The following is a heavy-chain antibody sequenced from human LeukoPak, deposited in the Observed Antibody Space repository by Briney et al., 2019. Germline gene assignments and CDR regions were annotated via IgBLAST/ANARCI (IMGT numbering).Heavy chain of an antibody. CDR2: INPNSGGT. D-gene: IGHD3-22*01. Sequence: ASVKVSCKASGYTFTGYYMHWVRQAPGQGLEWMGWINPNSGGTNYAQKFQGRVTMTRDMSISTAYMELSRLRSDDTAVYYCARDYDSSGYTDYWGQGTLVTVSS. V-gene: IGHV1-2*02. J-gene: IGHJ4*02. CDR1: GYTFTGYY. CDR3: ARDYDSSGYTDY.